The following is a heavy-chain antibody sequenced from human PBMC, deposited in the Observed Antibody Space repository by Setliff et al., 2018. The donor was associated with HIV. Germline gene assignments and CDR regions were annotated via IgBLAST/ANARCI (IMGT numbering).Heavy chain of an antibody. D-gene: IGHD6-6*01. CDR3: ERDPAPSSSASYFQH. CDR2: INPSSGST. V-gene: IGHV1-46*01. CDR1: GYTFTSYY. Sequence: ASVKVSCKASGYTFTSYYMHWVRQAPGQGLEWMGIINPSSGSTTYAQKFQGRVTMTRDTSTSTVYMELSSLRSEDTAVYYCERDPAPSSSASYFQHWGQGTPVTVAS. J-gene: IGHJ1*01.